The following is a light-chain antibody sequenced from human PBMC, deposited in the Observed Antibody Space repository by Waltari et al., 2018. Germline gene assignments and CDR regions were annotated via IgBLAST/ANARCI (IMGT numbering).Light chain of an antibody. V-gene: IGKV3-20*01. CDR3: QHYERLPAT. CDR1: QSVSRA. CDR2: GAS. J-gene: IGKJ1*01. Sequence: EIVLTPSPGTLSLSPGERATLSCRASQSVSRALAWYQQKPGQAPRLLIYGASNRATGIPDRFSGSGSGTDFSLTISRLDPEDVAVYYCQHYERLPATFGQGTKVEIK.